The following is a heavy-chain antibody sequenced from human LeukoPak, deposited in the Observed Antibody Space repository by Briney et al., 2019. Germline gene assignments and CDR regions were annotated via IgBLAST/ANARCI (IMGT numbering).Heavy chain of an antibody. CDR2: ISGSGGST. CDR3: AKGYYNYVWGSYYFDY. D-gene: IGHD3-16*01. J-gene: IGHJ4*02. V-gene: IGHV3-23*01. CDR1: GFTFSSYA. Sequence: GGSLRLSCAASGFTFSSYAMSWVRQAPGKWLEWVSAISGSGGSTYYADSVKGRFTISRDNSRDTLYLQMNSLRAEDTAVDYCAKGYYNYVWGSYYFDYWGQGTLVTVSS.